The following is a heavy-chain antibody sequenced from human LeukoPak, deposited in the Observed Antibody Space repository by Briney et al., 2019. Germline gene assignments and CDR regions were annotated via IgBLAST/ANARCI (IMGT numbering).Heavy chain of an antibody. CDR3: AREDEGWFGELYYGMDV. J-gene: IGHJ6*04. CDR2: ISSSGSTI. Sequence: PGGSLRLSCAASGFTFSSYEMNWVRQAPGKGLEWVSYISSSGSTIYYADSVKGRFTISRDNAKNSLYLQMNSLRAEDTAVYCCAREDEGWFGELYYGMDVWGKGTTVTVSS. D-gene: IGHD3-10*01. V-gene: IGHV3-48*03. CDR1: GFTFSSYE.